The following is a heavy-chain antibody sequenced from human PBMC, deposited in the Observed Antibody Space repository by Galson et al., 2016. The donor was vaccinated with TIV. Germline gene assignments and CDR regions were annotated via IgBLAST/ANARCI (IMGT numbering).Heavy chain of an antibody. CDR3: AKVAQWLPAAYFDY. V-gene: IGHV3-23*01. CDR2: IGGIGTSP. D-gene: IGHD6-19*01. Sequence: SLRLSCAASGFTFSAYAVNWVRQAPGKGLEWVSGIGGIGTSPYYAGSVKGRFTISRDNSRNTLYLQMNSLRAEDTALYYCAKVAQWLPAAYFDYWGQGILVTVSS. CDR1: GFTFSAYA. J-gene: IGHJ4*02.